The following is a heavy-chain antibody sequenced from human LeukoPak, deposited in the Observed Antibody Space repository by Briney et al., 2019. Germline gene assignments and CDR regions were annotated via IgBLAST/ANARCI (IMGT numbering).Heavy chain of an antibody. J-gene: IGHJ6*03. CDR2: ISGSGVMT. CDR1: GFTFSGYA. V-gene: IGHV3-23*01. Sequence: GGSLRLSCAASGFTFSGYAMTWVRQAPGKGLEWVATISGSGVMTYYADSVKGRFTVSGDHSKNTLYLQMNSLRAEDTAVYYCAKDRCSNGVGCYYYYMDVWGKGTTVTISS. CDR3: AKDRCSNGVGCYYYYMDV. D-gene: IGHD2-8*01.